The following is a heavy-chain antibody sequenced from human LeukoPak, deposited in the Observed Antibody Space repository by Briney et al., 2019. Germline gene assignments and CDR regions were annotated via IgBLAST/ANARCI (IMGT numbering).Heavy chain of an antibody. CDR1: GYSISSGYY. D-gene: IGHD5-18*01. Sequence: SETLSLTCTVSGYSISSGYYWGWIRQPPGKGLEWVGSIYHSGSTYYNPSLKSRVTISVDTSKNQFSLKLSSVTAADTAVYYCARSPYSNFDYWGQGTLVTVSS. CDR3: ARSPYSNFDY. V-gene: IGHV4-38-2*02. J-gene: IGHJ4*02. CDR2: IYHSGST.